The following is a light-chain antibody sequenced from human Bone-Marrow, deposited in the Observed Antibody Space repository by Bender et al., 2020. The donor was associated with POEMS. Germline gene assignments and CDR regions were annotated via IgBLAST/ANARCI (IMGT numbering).Light chain of an antibody. CDR3: LSYAASSTYV. CDR1: SSDVGGFNY. J-gene: IGLJ1*01. V-gene: IGLV2-8*01. Sequence: QSALTQPASVSGSPGQSITISCTGTSSDVGGFNYVSWYQQHPGKAPRLMIYEVTKRPSGVPDRFSASRSGNTASLTVSGLQAADEGDYYCLSYAASSTYVFGSGTTVTVL. CDR2: EVT.